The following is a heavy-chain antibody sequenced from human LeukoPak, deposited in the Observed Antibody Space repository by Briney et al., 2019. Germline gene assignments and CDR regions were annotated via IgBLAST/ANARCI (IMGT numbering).Heavy chain of an antibody. Sequence: SVKVSCKASGGTFSHYAITWVRQAPGQGLEWMGRIIPFLDIANYAQKFQGRVTITADKSTSTAYMELSSLRSEDTAVYYCASGMGSSRPPRPGVLGFAFDIWGQGTMVTVSS. CDR1: GGTFSHYA. CDR2: IIPFLDIA. CDR3: ASGMGSSRPPRPGVLGFAFDI. V-gene: IGHV1-69*04. D-gene: IGHD3-3*02. J-gene: IGHJ3*02.